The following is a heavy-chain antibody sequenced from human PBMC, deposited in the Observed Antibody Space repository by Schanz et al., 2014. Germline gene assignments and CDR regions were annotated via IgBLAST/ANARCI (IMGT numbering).Heavy chain of an antibody. V-gene: IGHV3-11*05. Sequence: QVQLVDSGGGLVKPGGSLRLSCAASGFTFSDYYMTWIRQAPGKGLEWVSYISSSGSYTNYADSVKGRFTTSRDNGKKSMYLQMNSLRAEDTAVYYCMAMGRNTSHYFDHWGQGTLVTVSS. D-gene: IGHD1-1*01. CDR3: MAMGRNTSHYFDH. J-gene: IGHJ4*02. CDR2: ISSSGSYT. CDR1: GFTFSDYY.